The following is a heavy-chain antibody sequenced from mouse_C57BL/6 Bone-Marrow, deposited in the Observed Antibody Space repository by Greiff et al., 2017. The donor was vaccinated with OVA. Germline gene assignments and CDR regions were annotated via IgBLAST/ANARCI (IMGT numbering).Heavy chain of an antibody. V-gene: IGHV1-69*01. CDR1: GYTFTSYW. Sequence: VQLQQPGAELVMPGASVKLSCKASGYTFTSYWMHWVKQRPGQGLAWIGELDPSDSYTNYNQKFKGKSTLTVDKSSSTAYMQLSSLTSEDSAVYYCARERRWPFDYWGQGTTLTVSS. CDR3: ARERRWPFDY. J-gene: IGHJ2*01. D-gene: IGHD1-1*01. CDR2: LDPSDSYT.